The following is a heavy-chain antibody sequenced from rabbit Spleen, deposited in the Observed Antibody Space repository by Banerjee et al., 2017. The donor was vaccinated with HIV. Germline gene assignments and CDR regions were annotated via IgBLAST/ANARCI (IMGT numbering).Heavy chain of an antibody. Sequence: QEQLKETGGGLVQPGGSLTLSCKASGFDFSSYGVSWVRQAPGKGLEWIGYIDPIFHITTYANWVSGRFSISRENTQNTVYLQLNSLTAADTATYFCVREVAARFSLWGQGTLVTVS. CDR1: GFDFSSYG. D-gene: IGHD4-1*01. CDR3: VREVAARFSL. V-gene: IGHV1S47*01. J-gene: IGHJ4*01. CDR2: IDPIFHIT.